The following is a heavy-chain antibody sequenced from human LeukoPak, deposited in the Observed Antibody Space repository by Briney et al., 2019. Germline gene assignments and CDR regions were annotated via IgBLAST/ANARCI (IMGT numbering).Heavy chain of an antibody. J-gene: IGHJ3*02. CDR3: ARKNSGSYRMRAFDI. D-gene: IGHD1-26*01. CDR1: GGSISSHY. CDR2: IYYSGST. V-gene: IGHV4-59*11. Sequence: SETLSLTCTVSGGSISSHYWSWIRQPPGKGLEWIGYIYYSGSTNYNPSLKSRVTISVDTSKNQFSLKLSSVTAADTAVYYCARKNSGSYRMRAFDIWGRGTMVTVSS.